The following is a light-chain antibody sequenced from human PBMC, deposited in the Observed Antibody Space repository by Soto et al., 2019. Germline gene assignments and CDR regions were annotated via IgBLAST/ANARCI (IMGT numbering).Light chain of an antibody. J-gene: IGKJ1*01. Sequence: DIQMTQSPSSLSASVGDRVTITCRASQSITGYLNWYQQKPGKVPKLLIYAAPTLQSGVPSRFSGSGSGTDFTLTLSSLQAEDSATYYCQQSFIAPWTFGQGTKVDIK. CDR2: AAP. CDR3: QQSFIAPWT. CDR1: QSITGY. V-gene: IGKV1-39*01.